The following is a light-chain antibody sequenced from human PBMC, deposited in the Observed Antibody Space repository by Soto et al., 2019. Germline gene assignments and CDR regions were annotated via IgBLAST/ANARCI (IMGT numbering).Light chain of an antibody. CDR3: QQSYSTPRT. CDR2: AAP. Sequence: DIQMTQSPSSLSASVGDRVTITCRASQSISSYLNWYQQKPGKAPKLLIYAAPSLQSGVPSRFSGSGSGTDFTLTISSLQPEDFATYYCQQSYSTPRTFGQGTKVVIK. J-gene: IGKJ1*01. V-gene: IGKV1-39*01. CDR1: QSISSY.